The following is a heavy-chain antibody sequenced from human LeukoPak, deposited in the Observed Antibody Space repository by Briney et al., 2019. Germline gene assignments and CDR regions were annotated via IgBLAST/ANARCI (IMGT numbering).Heavy chain of an antibody. V-gene: IGHV3-53*01. D-gene: IGHD4/OR15-4a*01. J-gene: IGHJ4*02. CDR2: IYSDNT. Sequence: GGSLRLSCAASRFTFDDYAMHWVRQAPGKGLEWVSFIYSDNTHYSDSVKGRFTISRDNSKNTLYLQMNSLRAEDTAVYYCARRAGAYSHPYDYWGQGTLVTVSS. CDR1: RFTFDDYA. CDR3: ARRAGAYSHPYDY.